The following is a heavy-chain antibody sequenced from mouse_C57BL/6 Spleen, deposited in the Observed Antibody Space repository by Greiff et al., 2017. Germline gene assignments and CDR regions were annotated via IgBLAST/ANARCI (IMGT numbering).Heavy chain of an antibody. D-gene: IGHD1-1*01. J-gene: IGHJ1*03. CDR3: ARGDYGSSYGRYFDV. V-gene: IGHV5-17*01. CDR2: ISSGSSTI. CDR1: GFTFSDYG. Sequence: EVNLVESGGGLVKPGGSLKLSCAASGFTFSDYGMHWVRQAPEKGLEWVAYISSGSSTIYYADTVKGRFTISRDNAKNTLFLQMTSLRSEDTAMYYCARGDYGSSYGRYFDVWGTGTTVTVSS.